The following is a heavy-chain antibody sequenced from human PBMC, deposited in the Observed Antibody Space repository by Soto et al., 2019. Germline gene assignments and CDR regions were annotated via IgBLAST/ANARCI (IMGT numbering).Heavy chain of an antibody. CDR2: INEDGSDR. CDR1: GFTLSTYW. V-gene: IGHV3-7*03. D-gene: IGHD3-10*01. Sequence: EVHLVASGGALVQPGGSLTLSCVGSGFTLSTYWLAWVRQAPGKGLEWVASINEDGSDRYAVDAVKGRVTISRDNAKNSLYLQMDSLRAEDTAVYYCARAPRRNGDTYRGVFDRWGQGTLVTVSA. CDR3: ARAPRRNGDTYRGVFDR. J-gene: IGHJ4*02.